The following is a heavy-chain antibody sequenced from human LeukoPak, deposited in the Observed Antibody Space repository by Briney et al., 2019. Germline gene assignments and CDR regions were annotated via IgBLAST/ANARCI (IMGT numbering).Heavy chain of an antibody. CDR3: ARDLAGFQEPRYYYYMDV. CDR2: IYSDDRA. J-gene: IGHJ6*03. Sequence: GGSLRLSCVASGFTVSRNVMSWVRQAPGKGLEWVSLIYSDDRAFYADSVKGRFTISRNNSKNTLFLQVSSLKPEDTAIYYCARDLAGFQEPRYYYYMDVWGKGTTVTVSS. V-gene: IGHV3-66*02. CDR1: GFTVSRNV. D-gene: IGHD1-14*01.